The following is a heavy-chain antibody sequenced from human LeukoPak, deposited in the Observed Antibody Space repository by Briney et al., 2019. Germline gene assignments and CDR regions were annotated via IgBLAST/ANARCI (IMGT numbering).Heavy chain of an antibody. D-gene: IGHD1-26*01. CDR1: GFTFSSYG. CDR2: IRYDGSNK. CDR3: ARDVAEWELLQACDY. V-gene: IGHV3-30*02. J-gene: IGHJ4*02. Sequence: GGSLRLSCAASGFTFSSYGMHWVRQAPGKGLEWVAFIRYDGSNKYYADSVKGRFTISRDNSKNTLYLQMNSLRAEDTAVYYCARDVAEWELLQACDYWGQGTLVTVSS.